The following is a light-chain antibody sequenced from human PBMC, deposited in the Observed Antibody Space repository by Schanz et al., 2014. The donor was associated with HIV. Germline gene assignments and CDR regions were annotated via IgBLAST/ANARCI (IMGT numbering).Light chain of an antibody. V-gene: IGLV2-14*01. CDR3: ASYTNSAPFV. CDR2: DVSIR. CDR1: SSDVGDYNF. Sequence: QSALTQPASLSGSPGQSITISCTGSSSDVGDYNFVSWYQQHPGKAPKLLLYDVSIRIRPSGVSDRFSGSKSGNTASLTXXXXXXEDEADYYCASYTNSAPFVFGTGTKLTVL. J-gene: IGLJ1*01.